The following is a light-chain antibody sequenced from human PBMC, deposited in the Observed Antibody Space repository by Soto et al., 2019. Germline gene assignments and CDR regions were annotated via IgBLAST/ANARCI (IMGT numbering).Light chain of an antibody. Sequence: QSALTQPASVSGSPGQSITISCTGTSSDVGYYNYVSWYLQHPGKAPKIIIYEVRNRPSGVSNRFSGSKSGTTASLTISGLQAEDEGDYYCSSYTRSNTLLFGGGTKLTVL. CDR2: EVR. J-gene: IGLJ2*01. CDR1: SSDVGYYNY. CDR3: SSYTRSNTLL. V-gene: IGLV2-14*01.